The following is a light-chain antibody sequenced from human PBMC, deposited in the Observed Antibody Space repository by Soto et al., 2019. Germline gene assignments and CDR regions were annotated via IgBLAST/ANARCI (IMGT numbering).Light chain of an antibody. Sequence: QSALTQPASVSGSPGQSITISCTGTTSDVGGYNFVSWYQHHPGKAPKLMIYEVSNRPSGVSNRFSGSKSGNTASLTISGLQAEDEADYYCISYTSSITWVFGGGTKLTVL. CDR1: TSDVGGYNF. CDR3: ISYTSSITWV. CDR2: EVS. J-gene: IGLJ3*02. V-gene: IGLV2-14*01.